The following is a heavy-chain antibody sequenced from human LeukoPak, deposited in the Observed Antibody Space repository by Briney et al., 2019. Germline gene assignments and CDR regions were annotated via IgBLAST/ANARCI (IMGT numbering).Heavy chain of an antibody. CDR2: MNPNSGNT. D-gene: IGHD6-19*01. CDR1: GYTFTSYD. J-gene: IGHJ4*02. V-gene: IGHV1-8*01. CDR3: ARTGYSSGWSDY. Sequence: ASVKVSCKASGYTFTSYDINWVRQATGQGLEWMGWMNPNSGNTGYAQKFQGRVTMARDTSTSTVYMELSSLRSEDTAVYYCARTGYSSGWSDYWGQGTLVTVSS.